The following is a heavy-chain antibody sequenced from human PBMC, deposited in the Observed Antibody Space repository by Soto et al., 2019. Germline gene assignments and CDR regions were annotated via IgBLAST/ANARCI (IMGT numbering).Heavy chain of an antibody. CDR1: GGSFSGYY. V-gene: IGHV4-34*01. CDR2: INHSGST. J-gene: IGHJ5*02. CDR3: ARGTVLRFLEWLSDKNWFDP. Sequence: TLSLTCAVYGGSFSGYYWSWIRQPPGKWLEWIGEINHSGSTNYNPSLKSRVTISVDTSKNQFSLKLSSVTAADTAVYYCARGTVLRFLEWLSDKNWFDPWGQGTLVTVSS. D-gene: IGHD3-3*01.